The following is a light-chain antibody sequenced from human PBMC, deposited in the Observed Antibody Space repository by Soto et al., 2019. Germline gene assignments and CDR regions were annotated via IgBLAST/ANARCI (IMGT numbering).Light chain of an antibody. Sequence: QSVLTQPASVSGSPGQSITISCTGTSSDVGGYNYVSWYQQHPGKAPKLMIHDVSNRPSGVSNRFSGSKSGNTASLTISGLQAEDEADYYCSSYTSSSTSYVFGTGIKVTVL. V-gene: IGLV2-14*01. CDR1: SSDVGGYNY. CDR2: DVS. J-gene: IGLJ1*01. CDR3: SSYTSSSTSYV.